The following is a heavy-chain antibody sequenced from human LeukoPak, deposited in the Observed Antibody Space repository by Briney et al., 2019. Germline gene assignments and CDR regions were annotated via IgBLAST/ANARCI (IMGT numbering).Heavy chain of an antibody. Sequence: TGGSLRLSCAASGFIFSDYAMSWVRQAPGKGLEWVSAITGTGGSTYYADSVEGWFTISRDNSKNTLYLQMNSLRAEDTAVYYCAKGSANARPYFFDYWGQGSLITVSS. CDR2: ITGTGGST. J-gene: IGHJ4*02. V-gene: IGHV3-23*01. CDR3: AKGSANARPYFFDY. CDR1: GFIFSDYA. D-gene: IGHD2-15*01.